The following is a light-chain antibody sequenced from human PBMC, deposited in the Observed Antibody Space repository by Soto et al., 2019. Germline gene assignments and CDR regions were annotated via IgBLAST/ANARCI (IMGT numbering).Light chain of an antibody. CDR1: QSVSSS. CDR3: QQHSSWPRT. Sequence: EIVLTQSPATLSLSPGERATLSCRASQSVSSSLAWYQQKPGQTPRLLIYDASNRATGIPARFSGSGSGTDFTLTISSLEPEDFAVYYCQQHSSWPRTFGQGTKLEIK. CDR2: DAS. V-gene: IGKV3-11*01. J-gene: IGKJ2*01.